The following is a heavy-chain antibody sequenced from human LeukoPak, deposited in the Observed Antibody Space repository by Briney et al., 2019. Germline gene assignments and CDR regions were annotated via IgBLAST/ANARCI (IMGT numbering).Heavy chain of an antibody. D-gene: IGHD3-22*01. CDR3: ARAKYYYDSSGYCD. CDR2: INWNGGST. Sequence: PLGSLRLSCAASGFTFDDYGMSWVRQAPGKGLGWVSGINWNGGSTGYADSLKGRFTISRDNAKNSLYLQMNSLRAEDTALYYCARAKYYYDSSGYCDWGQGTLVTVSS. CDR1: GFTFDDYG. J-gene: IGHJ4*02. V-gene: IGHV3-20*04.